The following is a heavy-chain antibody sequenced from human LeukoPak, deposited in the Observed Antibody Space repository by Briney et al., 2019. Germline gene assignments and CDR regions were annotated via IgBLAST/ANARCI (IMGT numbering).Heavy chain of an antibody. D-gene: IGHD4-17*01. Sequence: GESLKISCKGSGYSFTSYWIGWVRQMPGKGLEWMGIIYPGDSDTRYSPSLQGQVTISADKSISTAYLQWSSLKASDTAMYYCARGYGDYVSGYYYYYMDVWGKGTTVTVSS. V-gene: IGHV5-51*01. CDR2: IYPGDSDT. J-gene: IGHJ6*03. CDR3: ARGYGDYVSGYYYYYMDV. CDR1: GYSFTSYW.